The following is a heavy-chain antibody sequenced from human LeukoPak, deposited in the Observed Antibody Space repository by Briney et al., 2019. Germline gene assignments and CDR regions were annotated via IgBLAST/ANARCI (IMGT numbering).Heavy chain of an antibody. V-gene: IGHV1-18*01. D-gene: IGHD3-22*01. J-gene: IGHJ5*02. CDR1: GYTFTSYG. CDR3: AREKGGSSGYSPYNWFDP. Sequence: GASVKVSCKASGYTFTSYGISWVRQAPGQGLEWMGWISAYNGNTNYAQKLQGRVTMITDTSTSTAYMELRSLRSDGTAVYYCAREKGGSSGYSPYNWFDPWGQGTLVTVSS. CDR2: ISAYNGNT.